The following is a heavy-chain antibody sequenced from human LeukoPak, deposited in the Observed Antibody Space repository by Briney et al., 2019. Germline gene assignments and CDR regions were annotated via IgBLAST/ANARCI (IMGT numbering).Heavy chain of an antibody. CDR1: GFTFSSYG. CDR3: ASSIVVVPRFDY. D-gene: IGHD2-21*01. CDR2: IWYDGSNK. Sequence: PGRSLRLSCAASGFTFSSYGMHWVRQAPGKGLEWVAVIWYDGSNKYYADSVKGRFTISRDNSKNTLYLQMNSLRAEDTAVYYCASSIVVVPRFDYWGQGTLVTVSS. J-gene: IGHJ4*02. V-gene: IGHV3-33*01.